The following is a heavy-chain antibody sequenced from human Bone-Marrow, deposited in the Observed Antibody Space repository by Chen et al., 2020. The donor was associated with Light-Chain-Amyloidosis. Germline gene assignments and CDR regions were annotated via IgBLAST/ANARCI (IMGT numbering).Heavy chain of an antibody. Sequence: EVQLEQSGPEVKKPGESLKISCKGSGYTFPNYWIGWVRQMPGKGLEWMGGIYLDDSDARYSPSFEGQVTISADKSITTAYLQWRSLKASDTAMYYCARRRDGYNFDYWGQGTLVTVSS. D-gene: IGHD5-12*01. CDR1: GYTFPNYW. J-gene: IGHJ4*02. CDR2: IYLDDSDA. CDR3: ARRRDGYNFDY. V-gene: IGHV5-51*01.